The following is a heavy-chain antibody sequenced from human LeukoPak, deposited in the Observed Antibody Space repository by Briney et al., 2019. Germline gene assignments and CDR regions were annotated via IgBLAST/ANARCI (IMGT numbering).Heavy chain of an antibody. Sequence: GGSLRLSCAASGFTFDDYAMHWVRQAPGKGLEWVSGISWNSDNIDYADPVKGRFTISRDDAKKSLYLRMNSLRAEDTALYYCAKDISRGWYGVLDYWGQGTLVTVSS. CDR1: GFTFDDYA. CDR2: ISWNSDNI. V-gene: IGHV3-9*01. CDR3: AKDISRGWYGVLDY. D-gene: IGHD6-19*01. J-gene: IGHJ4*02.